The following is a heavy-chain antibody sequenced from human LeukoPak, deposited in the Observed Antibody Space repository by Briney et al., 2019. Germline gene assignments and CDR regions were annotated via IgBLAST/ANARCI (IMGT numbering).Heavy chain of an antibody. V-gene: IGHV1-46*01. CDR2: INPSGGST. J-gene: IGHJ5*02. Sequence: GASVKVSCKASGYTFTSNYMHWLRQAPGQGLEWMGVINPSGGSTIYAQKFQGRVTMTRDTSTSTVYMELSSLRSEDTAVYYCARVAYYDSSGTHGWFDPWGQGTLVTVSS. CDR1: GYTFTSNY. CDR3: ARVAYYDSSGTHGWFDP. D-gene: IGHD3-22*01.